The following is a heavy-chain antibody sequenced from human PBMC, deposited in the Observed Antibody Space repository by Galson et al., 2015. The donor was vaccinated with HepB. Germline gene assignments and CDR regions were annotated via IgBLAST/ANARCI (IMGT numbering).Heavy chain of an antibody. CDR1: GFAFSDYY. CDR2: ITSSSSYT. CDR3: ARDDPTGATRDY. Sequence: SLRLSCAASGFAFSDYYMSWIRQAPGKGLEWVSYITSSSSYTNYADSVKGRFTISRDNAKNSLYLQMNSLRAEDTAVYYCARDDPTGATRDYWGQGTLVTVSS. V-gene: IGHV3-11*06. D-gene: IGHD2-15*01. J-gene: IGHJ4*02.